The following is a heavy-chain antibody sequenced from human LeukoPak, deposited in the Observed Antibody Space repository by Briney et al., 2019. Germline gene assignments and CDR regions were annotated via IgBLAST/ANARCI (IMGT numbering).Heavy chain of an antibody. V-gene: IGHV4-38-2*01. Sequence: SETLSLTCAVSGYSISSGYYWGWIRQPPGKGLEWIGSIYHSGSTYYNPSLKSRVTISVDTSKNQFSLKLSSVTAADTAVYYCARPRVGATTYFDXWGQGTLVTV. CDR1: GYSISSGYY. CDR2: IYHSGST. J-gene: IGHJ4*02. D-gene: IGHD1-26*01. CDR3: ARPRVGATTYFDX.